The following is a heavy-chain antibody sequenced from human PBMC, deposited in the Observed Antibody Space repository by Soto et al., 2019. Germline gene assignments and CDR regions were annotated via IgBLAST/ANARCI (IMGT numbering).Heavy chain of an antibody. CDR2: IIPIFGTA. CDR1: GGTFSSYA. J-gene: IGHJ4*02. CDR3: AGPDQYSSGWYYFDY. V-gene: IGHV1-69*01. Sequence: QVQLVQSGAEVKKPGSSVRVSCKASGGTFSSYAISWVRQAPGQGLEWMGGIIPIFGTANYAQKFQGRVTITADESTSTAYMELSSLRSEDTAVYYCAGPDQYSSGWYYFDYWGQGTLVTVSS. D-gene: IGHD6-19*01.